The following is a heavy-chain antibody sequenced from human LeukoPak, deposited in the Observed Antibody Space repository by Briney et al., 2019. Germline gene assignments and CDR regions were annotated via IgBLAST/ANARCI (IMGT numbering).Heavy chain of an antibody. CDR3: ARENVVVPAAGDAFDI. CDR1: GGSISTYY. CDR2: IYDSGST. D-gene: IGHD2-2*01. Sequence: SETLSLTCTVSGGSISTYYWSWIRQPPRKGLEWIGYIYDSGSTNYNPSLKSRVTISVDTSKNQFSLKLSSVTAADTAVYYCARENVVVPAAGDAFDIWGQGTMVTVSS. V-gene: IGHV4-59*01. J-gene: IGHJ3*02.